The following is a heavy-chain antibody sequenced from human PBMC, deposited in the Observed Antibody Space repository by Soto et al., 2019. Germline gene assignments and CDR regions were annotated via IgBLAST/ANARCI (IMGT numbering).Heavy chain of an antibody. CDR3: ARATTVTTLGSVAFDI. V-gene: IGHV4-31*03. CDR1: GGTISSGGYY. J-gene: IGHJ3*02. CDR2: IYYSGST. D-gene: IGHD4-17*01. Sequence: SQILCLRCTVAGGTISSGGYYWSWIRLHPGKGLEWIGYIYYSGSTYYNPSLKSRVTISVDTSKNQFSLKLSSVTAADTAVYYCARATTVTTLGSVAFDIWGQGTMVTVSS.